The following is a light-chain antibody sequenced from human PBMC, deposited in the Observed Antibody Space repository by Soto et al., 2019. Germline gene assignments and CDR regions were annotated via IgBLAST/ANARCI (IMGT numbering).Light chain of an antibody. J-gene: IGLJ1*01. V-gene: IGLV2-11*01. Sequence: QSALTQPRSVSGSPGQSVTISCTGTSSDVGGYNYVSWYQQHPGKAPKLMIYDISKRPSGVPDRFSGSKSGTTASLTISGPQAEDEAYYYCCAYAVSYNHVFGAGTKLTVL. CDR3: CAYAVSYNHV. CDR1: SSDVGGYNY. CDR2: DIS.